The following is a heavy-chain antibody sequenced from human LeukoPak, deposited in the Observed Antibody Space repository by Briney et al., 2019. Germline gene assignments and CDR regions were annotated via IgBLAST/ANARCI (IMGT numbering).Heavy chain of an antibody. V-gene: IGHV3-30*04. CDR3: ARGPDYYDSSGYAKFDY. Sequence: GGSLRLSCAASGFTFSSYAMSWVRQAPGKGLEWVAVISYDGSNKYYADSVKGRFTISRDNSKNTLYLQMNSLRAEDTAVYYCARGPDYYDSSGYAKFDYWGQGTLVTVSS. CDR1: GFTFSSYA. CDR2: ISYDGSNK. J-gene: IGHJ4*02. D-gene: IGHD3-22*01.